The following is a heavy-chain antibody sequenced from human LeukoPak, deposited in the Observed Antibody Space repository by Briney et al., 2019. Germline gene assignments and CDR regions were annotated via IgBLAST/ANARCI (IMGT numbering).Heavy chain of an antibody. J-gene: IGHJ3*02. Sequence: PSETLSLTCAVYGGSFSGYYWSWIRQPPGKGLELIGEINHSGSTNYNPSLKSRVTISVDTSKNQFSLKLSSVTAADTAVYYCARSTVAQGAFDIWGQGTMVTVSS. CDR2: INHSGST. V-gene: IGHV4-34*01. D-gene: IGHD6-19*01. CDR3: ARSTVAQGAFDI. CDR1: GGSFSGYY.